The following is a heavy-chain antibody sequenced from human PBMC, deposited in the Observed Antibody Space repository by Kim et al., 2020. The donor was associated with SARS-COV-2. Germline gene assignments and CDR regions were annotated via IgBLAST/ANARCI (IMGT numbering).Heavy chain of an antibody. D-gene: IGHD2-15*01. J-gene: IGHJ4*02. CDR2: FIPIFGTT. CDR3: ARAPRGGIGTLSFDY. V-gene: IGHV1-69*13. CDR1: GGIFNSYA. Sequence: SVKVSCKASGGIFNSYAFSWVRQAPGQGLEWMGGFIPIFGTTNYAQKFQGRVTITADESTRTIYMELTNLRSEDTAVYHCARAPRGGIGTLSFDYWGQGTLVTVSS.